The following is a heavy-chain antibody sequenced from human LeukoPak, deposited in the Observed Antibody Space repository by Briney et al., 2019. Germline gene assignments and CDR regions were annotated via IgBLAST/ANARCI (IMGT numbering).Heavy chain of an antibody. CDR2: ISNSGGNT. Sequence: GGSLRLSCVASGFTFNNNAMTWVRQAPGKRLEWVSVISNSGGNTYYADSVKGRFTISRDNSKSTLFLQMNSLRAEDTAVYYCAKDIYGDYGGFDYWGQGTLVTVSS. CDR1: GFTFNNNA. CDR3: AKDIYGDYGGFDY. D-gene: IGHD4-17*01. J-gene: IGHJ4*02. V-gene: IGHV3-23*01.